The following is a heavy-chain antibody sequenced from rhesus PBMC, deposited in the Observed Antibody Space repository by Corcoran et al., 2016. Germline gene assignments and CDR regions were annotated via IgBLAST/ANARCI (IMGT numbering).Heavy chain of an antibody. J-gene: IGHJ4*01. D-gene: IGHD6-25*01. CDR3: ARVSRQSFDY. CDR1: GGSISTGYNY. V-gene: IGHV4-122*02. CDR2: LHHSGST. Sequence: QVQLQESGPGLVKTSEPLSLSCAVSGGSISTGYNYWTWIRPPPGKGLEWIGYLHHSGSTNYNPSLKSRVTISRDTSKNQFSLELRSVTAADTAVYYCARVSRQSFDYRGQGVLVTVSS.